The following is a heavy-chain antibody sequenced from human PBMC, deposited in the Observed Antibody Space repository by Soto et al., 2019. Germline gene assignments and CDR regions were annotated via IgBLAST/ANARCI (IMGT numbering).Heavy chain of an antibody. Sequence: PGVSLRLSCAASGFTFSSYGMHWVRQAPGKELEWVAVIWYDGSNKYYADSVKGRFTISRDNSKNTLYLQMNSLRAEDTAVYYCARDSKDPRWLPEYYFDYWGQGTLVTVSS. CDR2: IWYDGSNK. CDR3: ARDSKDPRWLPEYYFDY. CDR1: GFTFSSYG. V-gene: IGHV3-33*01. J-gene: IGHJ4*02. D-gene: IGHD6-19*01.